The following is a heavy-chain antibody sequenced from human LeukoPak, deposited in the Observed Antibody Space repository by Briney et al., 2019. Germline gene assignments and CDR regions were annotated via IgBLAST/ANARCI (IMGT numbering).Heavy chain of an antibody. V-gene: IGHV1-46*01. CDR1: RYTFTSYY. CDR2: INPSGGST. J-gene: IGHJ6*02. CDR3: ARDQDCSGGSCYDQSAYYYYYYGMDV. D-gene: IGHD2-15*01. Sequence: ASVKVSCKASRYTFTSYYMHWVRQAPGQGLEWMGIINPSGGSTSYAQKFQGRVTMTRDTSTSTVYMELSSLRSEDTAVYYCARDQDCSGGSCYDQSAYYYYYYGMDVGGQGTTVTVSS.